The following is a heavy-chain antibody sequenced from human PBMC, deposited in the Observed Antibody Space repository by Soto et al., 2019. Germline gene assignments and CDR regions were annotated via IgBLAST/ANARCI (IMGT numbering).Heavy chain of an antibody. CDR1: GGSFSGYY. CDR3: ARGGSGSYYPLYYYYYYGMDV. V-gene: IGHV4-34*01. D-gene: IGHD3-10*01. J-gene: IGHJ6*02. CDR2: INHSGST. Sequence: QVQLQQWGAGLLKPSETLSLTCAVYGGSFSGYYWSWIRQPPGKGLEWIGEINHSGSTNYNPSLKSRVTISVDTSKNQFSLKLSSVTAADTAVYYCARGGSGSYYPLYYYYYYGMDVWGQGTTVTVSS.